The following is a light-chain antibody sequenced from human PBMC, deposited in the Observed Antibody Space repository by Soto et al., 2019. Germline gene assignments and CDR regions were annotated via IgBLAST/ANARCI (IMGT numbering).Light chain of an antibody. Sequence: EIVLTQSPGTLSLSPGERATLSCRASQSVSSSYLAWYQQKPGQAPRLLIYGASRRATGIPDRFSGSGSGTDSTLTISRLEPEDFAVYYCQQYGISPLTFGGGTKVDIK. V-gene: IGKV3-20*01. CDR2: GAS. CDR3: QQYGISPLT. J-gene: IGKJ4*01. CDR1: QSVSSSY.